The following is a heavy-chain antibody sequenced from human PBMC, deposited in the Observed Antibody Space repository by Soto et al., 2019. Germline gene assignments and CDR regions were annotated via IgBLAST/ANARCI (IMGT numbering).Heavy chain of an antibody. CDR1: EFTFNSYA. CDR3: AKDARDTGGNSGIDY. J-gene: IGHJ4*02. Sequence: GGSLRFSCVASEFTFNSYAMSWVRQAPGMGLEWVSSIIGSGAITYYADSVKGRFTISRDNSKSTLYLQMNSLRVEDTALYYCAKDARDTGGNSGIDYWGQGTLVTVSS. V-gene: IGHV3-23*01. D-gene: IGHD2-21*02. CDR2: IIGSGAIT.